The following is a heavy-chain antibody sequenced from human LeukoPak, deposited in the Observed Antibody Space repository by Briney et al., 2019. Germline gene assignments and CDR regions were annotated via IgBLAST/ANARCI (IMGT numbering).Heavy chain of an antibody. Sequence: GGSLRLSCVASGFTFDDYGMHWVRQAPGKGLEWVSTISWNSASVGYVDSVKGRFTISRDNAKKTLYLQMNSLRPEDTALYYCAKDYGYSSSWYDYWGQGTPVTVSS. J-gene: IGHJ4*02. CDR3: AKDYGYSSSWYDY. D-gene: IGHD6-13*01. CDR2: ISWNSASV. V-gene: IGHV3-9*01. CDR1: GFTFDDYG.